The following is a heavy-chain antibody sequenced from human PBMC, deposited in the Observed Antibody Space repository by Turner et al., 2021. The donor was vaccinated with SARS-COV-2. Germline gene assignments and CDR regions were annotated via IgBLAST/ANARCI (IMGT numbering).Heavy chain of an antibody. D-gene: IGHD3-22*01. CDR2: ISSSSSYI. Sequence: EVQLVESGGGLVKPGGSLRLSCAAYGFTFSRNSMNWVRQAPGKGLEWVSSISSSSSYIYFADSEKGRFTISRDNAKNSLYLQMNSLRAEDTAVYYCARARWHYYDSSGYYPDAFDIWGQGTMVTVSS. V-gene: IGHV3-21*01. CDR3: ARARWHYYDSSGYYPDAFDI. CDR1: GFTFSRNS. J-gene: IGHJ3*02.